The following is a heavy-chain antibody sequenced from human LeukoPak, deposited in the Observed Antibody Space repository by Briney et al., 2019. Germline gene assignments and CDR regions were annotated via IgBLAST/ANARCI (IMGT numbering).Heavy chain of an antibody. J-gene: IGHJ6*03. D-gene: IGHD5-18*01. CDR1: GGSISSSSYY. V-gene: IGHV4-39*07. Sequence: PSETLSLTCTVSGGSISSSSYYWGWIRQPPGKGLEWIGSIYYSGSTYYNPSLKSRVTISVDTSKNQFSLKLSSVTAADTAVYYCARGAKSYGYRDYYYMDVWGKGTTVTVSS. CDR3: ARGAKSYGYRDYYYMDV. CDR2: IYYSGST.